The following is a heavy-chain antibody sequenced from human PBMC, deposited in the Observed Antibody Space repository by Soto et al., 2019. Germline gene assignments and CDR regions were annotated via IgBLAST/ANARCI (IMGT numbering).Heavy chain of an antibody. V-gene: IGHV3-23*01. CDR3: AKTTDSSGWYNPYYYYGMDV. J-gene: IGHJ6*02. CDR2: ISGSGGST. D-gene: IGHD6-19*01. CDR1: GFTFSSYS. Sequence: GGSLRLSCAASGFTFSSYSMNWVRQAPGKGLEWVSAISGSGGSTYYADSVKGRFTISRDNSKNTLYLQMNSLRAEDMAVYYCAKTTDSSGWYNPYYYYGMDVWGQGTTVTVSS.